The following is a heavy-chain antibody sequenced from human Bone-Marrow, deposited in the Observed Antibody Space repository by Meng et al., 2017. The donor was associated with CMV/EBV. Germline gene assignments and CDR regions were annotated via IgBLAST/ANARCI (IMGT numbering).Heavy chain of an antibody. D-gene: IGHD3-22*01. J-gene: IGHJ5*02. Sequence: GESLKISCAASGFTFSDYYMSWIRQAPGKGLEWVAFIRYDGSNKYYADSVKGRFTISRDNSKNTLYLQMNSLRAEDTAVYYCAKDSFYYYGGNWFDPWGQGTLVTVSS. CDR1: GFTFSDYY. V-gene: IGHV3-30*02. CDR3: AKDSFYYYGGNWFDP. CDR2: IRYDGSNK.